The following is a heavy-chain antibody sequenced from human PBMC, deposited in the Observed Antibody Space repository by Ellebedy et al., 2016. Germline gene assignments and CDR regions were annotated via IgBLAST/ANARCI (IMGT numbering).Heavy chain of an antibody. D-gene: IGHD6-19*01. V-gene: IGHV4-59*01. J-gene: IGHJ3*02. Sequence: SETLSLTCTVSGGSISSYYWSWIRQPPGKGLEWIGYIYYSGSTNYNPSLKSRVTISVDTSKNQFSLKLSSVTAADTAVYYCASSGIAVAGTGAFDIWGQGTMVTVSS. CDR1: GGSISSYY. CDR3: ASSGIAVAGTGAFDI. CDR2: IYYSGST.